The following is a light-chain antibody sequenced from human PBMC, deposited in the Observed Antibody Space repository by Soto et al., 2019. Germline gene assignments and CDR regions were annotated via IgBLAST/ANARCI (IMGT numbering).Light chain of an antibody. CDR1: PSVTNY. V-gene: IGKV3-11*01. CDR3: QQRSNWPPLT. CDR2: GAF. J-gene: IGKJ4*01. Sequence: EIVLTQSPATLSLSPGERATLSCRASPSVTNYLAWYQQKPGQPPRLLIYGAFNRAAGIPARFSGSGSGTDFTLTISSLEPEDFAVYYCQQRSNWPPLTFGGGTKVDIK.